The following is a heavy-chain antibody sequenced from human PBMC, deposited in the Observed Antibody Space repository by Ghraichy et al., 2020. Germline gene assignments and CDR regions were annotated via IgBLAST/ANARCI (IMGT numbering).Heavy chain of an antibody. D-gene: IGHD6-13*01. J-gene: IGHJ6*02. CDR2: ISSSSSYI. Sequence: GGSLRLSCAASGFTFSSYSMNWVRQAPGKGLEWVSSISSSSSYIYYADSVKGRFTISRDNAKNSLYLQMNSLRAEDTAVYYCARERSSYGMDVWGQGTTVTVSS. CDR3: ARERSSYGMDV. CDR1: GFTFSSYS. V-gene: IGHV3-21*01.